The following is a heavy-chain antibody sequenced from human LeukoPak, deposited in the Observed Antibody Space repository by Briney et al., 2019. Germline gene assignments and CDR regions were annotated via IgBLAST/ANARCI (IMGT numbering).Heavy chain of an antibody. CDR2: ISYDGSNK. J-gene: IGHJ3*02. D-gene: IGHD6-19*01. V-gene: IGHV3-33*05. Sequence: QAGGSLRLSCAASGFTFSSYGMHWVRQAPGKGLEWVAVISYDGSNKYYADSVKGRFTISRDNSKNTLYLQMNSLRAEDTAVYYCAGTVAGMTGAFDIWGQGTMVTVSS. CDR3: AGTVAGMTGAFDI. CDR1: GFTFSSYG.